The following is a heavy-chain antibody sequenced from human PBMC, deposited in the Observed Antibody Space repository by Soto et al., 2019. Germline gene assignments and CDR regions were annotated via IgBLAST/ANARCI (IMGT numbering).Heavy chain of an antibody. CDR1: GYTFTGYY. CDR2: INPNSGGT. D-gene: IGHD3-10*01. J-gene: IGHJ4*02. CDR3: AREPTGDSPNFDY. V-gene: IGHV1-2*04. Sequence: GPSVKGACKASGYTFTGYYMHWVRQAPGQGLEWMGWINPNSGGTNYAQKFQGWVTMTRDTSISTAYMELSRLRSDDTAVYYCAREPTGDSPNFDYWGQGTLVTVSS.